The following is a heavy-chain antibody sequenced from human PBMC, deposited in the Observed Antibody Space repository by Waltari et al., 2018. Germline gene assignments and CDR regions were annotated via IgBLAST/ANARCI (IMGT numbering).Heavy chain of an antibody. CDR2: IYWNDDK. CDR3: APTYYYDSSGYYDDNWFDP. J-gene: IGHJ5*02. CDR1: GFSLSTSGVG. D-gene: IGHD3-22*01. V-gene: IGHV2-5*01. Sequence: QITLKESGPTLVKPTQTLTLTCTFSGFSLSTSGVGVGWIRQPPGKALEWLALIYWNDDKRYSPSLKSRLTITKDTSKNQVVLTMTNMDPVDTATYYCAPTYYYDSSGYYDDNWFDPWGQGTLVTVSS.